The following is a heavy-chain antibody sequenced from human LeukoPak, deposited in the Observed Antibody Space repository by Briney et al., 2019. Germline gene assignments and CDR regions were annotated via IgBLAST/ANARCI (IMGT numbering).Heavy chain of an antibody. CDR3: ARNPPGTIHFDY. J-gene: IGHJ4*02. D-gene: IGHD3-3*01. V-gene: IGHV1-3*04. Sequence: GASVKDSCKASGYTFSSYIVQWVRQAPGQGLEWMGWIDTGNGNTRYSQKFQGRVSITRDTSASTAYMDLSSLRSEDTAVYYCARNPPGTIHFDYWGQGTLVTVSS. CDR2: IDTGNGNT. CDR1: GYTFSSYI.